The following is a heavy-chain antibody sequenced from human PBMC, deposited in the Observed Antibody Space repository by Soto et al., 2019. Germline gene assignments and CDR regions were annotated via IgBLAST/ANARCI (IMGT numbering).Heavy chain of an antibody. CDR3: ATTNKEGIVVVLDY. CDR2: FDPEDGET. D-gene: IGHD2-15*01. Sequence: ASGKVSCKVSGYTLTELSMHWVRQAPGKGLEWMGGFDPEDGETIYAQKFQGRVTMTEDTSTDTAYMELSSLRSEDTAVYYCATTNKEGIVVVLDYWGQGTLVTVSS. CDR1: GYTLTELS. V-gene: IGHV1-24*01. J-gene: IGHJ4*02.